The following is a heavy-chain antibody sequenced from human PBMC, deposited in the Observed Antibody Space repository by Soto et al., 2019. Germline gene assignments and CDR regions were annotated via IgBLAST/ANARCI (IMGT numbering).Heavy chain of an antibody. CDR1: TFTFSTYW. J-gene: IGHJ4*02. CDR3: ARGGYWGSFDY. Sequence: EVQLVESGGGLVQPGGSLRLSCAASTFTFSTYWMSWVRQAPGKGLEWVANIKEDGSEKEYVDSVKGRFTSSRDNAKNSLYLQMNSLRAEDTAVYYCARGGYWGSFDYWGQGTLVTVSS. D-gene: IGHD7-27*01. V-gene: IGHV3-7*01. CDR2: IKEDGSEK.